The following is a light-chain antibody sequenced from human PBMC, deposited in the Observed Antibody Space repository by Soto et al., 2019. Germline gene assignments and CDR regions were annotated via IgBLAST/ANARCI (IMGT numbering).Light chain of an antibody. V-gene: IGKV3-11*01. CDR3: QHRSNWLGT. Sequence: EIVLTQSPATLSLSPGERATLSCRASQSVGSFLAWYQQKSGQTPRLLIYDASNRATGIPARFSGSGSGTDFTLTISSLEPEDFAVYYCQHRSNWLGTFGPWDQSRHQT. J-gene: IGKJ3*01. CDR1: QSVGSF. CDR2: DAS.